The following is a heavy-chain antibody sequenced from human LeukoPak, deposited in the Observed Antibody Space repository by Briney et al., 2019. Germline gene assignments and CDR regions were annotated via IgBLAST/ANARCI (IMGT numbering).Heavy chain of an antibody. D-gene: IGHD3-3*01. CDR1: GFTFSSYW. CDR2: IKQDESEK. V-gene: IGHV3-7*01. J-gene: IGHJ4*02. Sequence: GGSLRLSCAASGFTFSSYWMSWVRQAPGKGPEWVANIKQDESEKYYVDSVKGRFTISRDNAKNSLYLQMNSLRAEDTAVYYCRYYDFWSGVDYWGQGTLVTVSS. CDR3: RYYDFWSGVDY.